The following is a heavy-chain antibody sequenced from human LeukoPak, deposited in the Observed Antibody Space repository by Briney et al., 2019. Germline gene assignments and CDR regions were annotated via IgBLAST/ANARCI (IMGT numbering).Heavy chain of an antibody. CDR2: IYTSGST. V-gene: IGHV4-4*07. D-gene: IGHD3/OR15-3a*01. J-gene: IGHJ3*02. CDR3: ARFWTHEDAFDI. CDR1: GGSINTYY. Sequence: SETLSLTCTVCGGSINTYYWSWIRQPAGKGLEWMGHIYTSGSTNYNPSLKSRVTMSVDTSKNQFSLKLSSVTAADTAVYYCARFWTHEDAFDIWGQGTMVTVSS.